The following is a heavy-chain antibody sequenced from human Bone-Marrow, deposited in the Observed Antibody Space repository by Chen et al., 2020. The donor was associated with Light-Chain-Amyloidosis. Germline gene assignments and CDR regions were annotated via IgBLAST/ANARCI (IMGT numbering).Heavy chain of an antibody. Sequence: EVQLEQSGPEVKKPGESLKISCKGSGYTFPNYWIGWVRQMPGKGLEWMGVIYPDDSEARYSPPFEGQVTISADKSITTAYLQWRSLKASDTAMYYCARRRDGYNFDYWGQGTLVTVSS. CDR2: IYPDDSEA. CDR3: ARRRDGYNFDY. J-gene: IGHJ4*02. CDR1: GYTFPNYW. D-gene: IGHD5-12*01. V-gene: IGHV5-51*01.